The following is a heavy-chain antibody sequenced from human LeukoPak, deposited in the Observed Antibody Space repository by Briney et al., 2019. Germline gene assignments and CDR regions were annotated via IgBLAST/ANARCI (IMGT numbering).Heavy chain of an antibody. J-gene: IGHJ4*02. V-gene: IGHV3-23*01. CDR3: AKDLRGSYCTSYFDY. D-gene: IGHD1-26*01. Sequence: GGSLGLSCAASGFTFSSYAMSWVRQAPGKGLEWVSGISGSGGSTYYADFVKGRFTISRDNSKNTLYLQMNSLRAEDTAVYYCAKDLRGSYCTSYFDYWGQGTLVTVSS. CDR1: GFTFSSYA. CDR2: ISGSGGST.